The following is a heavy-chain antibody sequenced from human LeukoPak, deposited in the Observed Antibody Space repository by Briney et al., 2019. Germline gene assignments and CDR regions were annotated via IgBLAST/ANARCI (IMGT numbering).Heavy chain of an antibody. CDR2: IWYDGSNK. CDR3: ARDGYSSSCFDY. V-gene: IGHV3-33*01. D-gene: IGHD6-13*01. J-gene: IGHJ4*02. Sequence: GGSLRLSCAASGFTFSSYGMHWVRQAPGKGLEWVAVIWYDGSNKYYADSVKGRFTISRDNSKNTLYLQMNSLRAEDTAVYYCARDGYSSSCFDYWGQRTLVTVSS. CDR1: GFTFSSYG.